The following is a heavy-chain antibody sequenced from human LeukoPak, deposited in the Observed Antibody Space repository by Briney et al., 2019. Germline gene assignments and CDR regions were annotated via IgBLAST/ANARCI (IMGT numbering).Heavy chain of an antibody. D-gene: IGHD2-2*01. V-gene: IGHV1-69*13. CDR3: ARVKSSTSCYFDY. CDR2: IIPIFGTA. CDR1: GGTFSSYA. J-gene: IGHJ4*02. Sequence: SVKVSCKASGGTFSSYAISWVRQAPGQGLEWMGGIIPIFGTANYAQKFQGRVTITADESGSTAYMELSSLRSEDTDVYYCARVKSSTSCYFDYWGQGTLVTVSS.